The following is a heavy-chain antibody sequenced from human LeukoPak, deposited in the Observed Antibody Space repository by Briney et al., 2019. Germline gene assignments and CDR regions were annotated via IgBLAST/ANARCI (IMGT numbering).Heavy chain of an antibody. CDR1: GGSISSYY. Sequence: SETLSLTCTVSGGSISSYYWGWIRQPPGKGLEWIGNFHYSGSTYYNPSLKSRVTISVDTSKNQFSLKVSSVTAADTAVYYCARQTRTTVDYWGQGALVPVSS. CDR3: ARQTRTTVDY. V-gene: IGHV4-39*01. D-gene: IGHD4-17*01. J-gene: IGHJ4*02. CDR2: FHYSGST.